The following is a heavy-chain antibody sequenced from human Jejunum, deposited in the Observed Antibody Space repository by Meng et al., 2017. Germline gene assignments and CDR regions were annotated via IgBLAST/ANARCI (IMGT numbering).Heavy chain of an antibody. CDR2: IYYNGRT. CDR1: GGSINSLYEY. CDR3: ARVFSYHCSGGICDRGTRLNYFDY. V-gene: IGHV4-39*06. D-gene: IGHD2-15*01. J-gene: IGHJ4*02. Sequence: SETLSLTCSVPGGSINSLYEYWGWIRQPPGKGLEWIGHIYYNGRTYYTTSLKSRVTISVDTSTNQFTLNLSSVTAADTAVYYCARVFSYHCSGGICDRGTRLNYFDYWGQEMLVTVSS.